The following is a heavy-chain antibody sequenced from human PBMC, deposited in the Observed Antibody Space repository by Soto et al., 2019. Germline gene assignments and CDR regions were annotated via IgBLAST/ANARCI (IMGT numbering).Heavy chain of an antibody. CDR3: ARVPARTAHYFQQ. CDR1: GFTFSSYA. V-gene: IGHV3-23*01. D-gene: IGHD3-10*01. CDR2: ISGSDGTT. J-gene: IGHJ1*01. Sequence: PGGSLRLSCAASGFTFSSYAMSWVRQAPGKGLEWVSAISGSDGTTYYADSVKGRFTISRDNSKNTLYLQMISLRAEDTALYYCARVPARTAHYFQQWGQGTLVTSPQ.